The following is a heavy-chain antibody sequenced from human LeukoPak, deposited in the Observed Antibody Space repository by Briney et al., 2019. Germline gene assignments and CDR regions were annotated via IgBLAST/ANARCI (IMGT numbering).Heavy chain of an antibody. CDR1: GFTFSSYS. J-gene: IGHJ4*02. D-gene: IGHD3-16*01. Sequence: GGSLRLSCAASGFTFSSYSMNWVRQAPGKGLEWVSYISSSSSTIYYADSVKGRFTISRDNSKNTLYLQMNSLRADDTAVYYCAKAPTPLIRFSYFDSWGQGFLATVSS. CDR3: AKAPTPLIRFSYFDS. CDR2: ISSSSSTI. V-gene: IGHV3-48*04.